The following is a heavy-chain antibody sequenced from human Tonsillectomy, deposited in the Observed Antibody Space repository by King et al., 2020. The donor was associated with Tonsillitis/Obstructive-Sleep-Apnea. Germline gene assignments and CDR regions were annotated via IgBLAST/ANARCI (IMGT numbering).Heavy chain of an antibody. CDR3: VRGFRDYAGSAYWMDV. CDR2: IIPIFGTT. J-gene: IGHJ6*02. CDR1: GDTFTNYA. V-gene: IGHV1-69*13. Sequence: QLVQSGAEVKKPGSSVKVSCKASGDTFTNYAIIWVRQAPGQGLEWMGGIIPIFGTTNFAQKFQDRVTISADKFTRTAYMELGSLRSEDTAVYYCVRGFRDYAGSAYWMDVWGQGTTVTVSS. D-gene: IGHD3-22*01.